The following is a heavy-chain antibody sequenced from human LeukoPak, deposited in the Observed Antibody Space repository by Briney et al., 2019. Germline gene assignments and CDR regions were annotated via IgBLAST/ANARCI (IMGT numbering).Heavy chain of an antibody. D-gene: IGHD3-10*01. CDR3: ARDITMVRGVAAE. V-gene: IGHV4-34*01. Sequence: PSETLSLTYAVYGGSFSGYYWSWIRQPPGKGLEWIGEINHSGSTNYNPSLKSRVTISVDTSKNQFSLKLSSVTAADTAVYYCARDITMVRGVAAEWGQGTLVTVSS. J-gene: IGHJ4*02. CDR1: GGSFSGYY. CDR2: INHSGST.